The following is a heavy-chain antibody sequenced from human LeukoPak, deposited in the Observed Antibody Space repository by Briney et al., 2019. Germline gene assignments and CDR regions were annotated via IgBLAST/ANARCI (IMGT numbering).Heavy chain of an antibody. J-gene: IGHJ4*02. CDR1: GYTLTELS. V-gene: IGHV1-24*01. D-gene: IGHD3-16*01. CDR3: ATDPRFRGMSTGEYDY. CDR2: FGPEDGET. Sequence: ASVKVSCKVSGYTLTELSMHWVRQAPGKGLEWMGGFGPEDGETIYAQKFQGRVTMTEDTSTDTAYMELSSLRSEDTAVYYCATDPRFRGMSTGEYDYWGRGTLVTVSS.